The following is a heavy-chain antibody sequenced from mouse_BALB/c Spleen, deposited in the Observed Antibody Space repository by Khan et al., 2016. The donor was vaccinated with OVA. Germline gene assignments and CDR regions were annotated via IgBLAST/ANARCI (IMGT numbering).Heavy chain of an antibody. Sequence: QIQLVQSGPELKKPGETVKISCKASGYTFTDYSMHWVKQAPGKGLKWMGWINTETGEPTYADDFKGRFAFSLETSASTAYLQINNLKNEDTATDFCARVNWDYAMDYGGQGTSVTVSS. CDR2: INTETGEP. D-gene: IGHD4-1*02. CDR1: GYTFTDYS. V-gene: IGHV9-2-1*01. J-gene: IGHJ4*01. CDR3: ARVNWDYAMDY.